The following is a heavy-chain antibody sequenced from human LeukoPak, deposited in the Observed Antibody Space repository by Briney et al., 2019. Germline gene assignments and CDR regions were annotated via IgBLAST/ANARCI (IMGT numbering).Heavy chain of an antibody. CDR2: IYHDGST. J-gene: IGHJ4*02. CDR1: GGSITITNYY. Sequence: SETLSLTCTVSGGSITITNYYWGWIRQPPGKGLEWVGNIYHDGSTYYNPSLKSRVTISVDTSKNQFSLKLSSVTAADTAVYYCARDPGPMVRGVIITRWGQGTLVTVSS. D-gene: IGHD3-10*01. V-gene: IGHV4-39*07. CDR3: ARDPGPMVRGVIITR.